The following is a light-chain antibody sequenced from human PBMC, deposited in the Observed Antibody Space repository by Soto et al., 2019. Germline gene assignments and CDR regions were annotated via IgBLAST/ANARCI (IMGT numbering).Light chain of an antibody. J-gene: IGKJ2*03. CDR3: QQSYSTPYS. CDR1: HSISNF. CDR2: TAS. Sequence: DLQMTQSPSSLSASLGDRVTITCRASHSISNFLNWYQQKPGKAPNLLIYTASSLQSGVPSRFSGSGSGTDFTLTISSLQPEDFASYYCQQSYSTPYSFGQGTKLDIK. V-gene: IGKV1-39*01.